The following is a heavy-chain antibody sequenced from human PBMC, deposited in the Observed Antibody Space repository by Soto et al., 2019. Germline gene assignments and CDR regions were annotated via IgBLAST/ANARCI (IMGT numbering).Heavy chain of an antibody. Sequence: QVQLVESGGGVVQPGRSLRLSCAASGFTFSSNAMHWVRQAPGKGLEWVAVISYDGSNKYYADSVKGRFTISRDNSKNTLYLQMNSLRAEDTAVYYCARDRSGMDVWGQGTTVTVSS. CDR3: ARDRSGMDV. CDR1: GFTFSSNA. J-gene: IGHJ6*02. CDR2: ISYDGSNK. V-gene: IGHV3-30-3*01.